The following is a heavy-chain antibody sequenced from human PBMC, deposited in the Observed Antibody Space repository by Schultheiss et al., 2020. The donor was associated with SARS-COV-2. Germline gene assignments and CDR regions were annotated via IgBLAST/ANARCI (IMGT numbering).Heavy chain of an antibody. V-gene: IGHV4-4*09. D-gene: IGHD6-19*01. J-gene: IGHJ4*02. CDR1: GGSFSSYY. Sequence: SETLSLTCSVSGGSFSSYYWSWILQTPGKGLEWIGYIHHSGSTNYNPSLKSRVTISVDTSKNQFSLKLTSVTAADTAVYYCARSVWSSGWSYFDYWGQGTLVTVSS. CDR2: IHHSGST. CDR3: ARSVWSSGWSYFDY.